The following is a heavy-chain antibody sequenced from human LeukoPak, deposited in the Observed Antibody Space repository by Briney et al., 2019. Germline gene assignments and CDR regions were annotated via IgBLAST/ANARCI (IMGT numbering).Heavy chain of an antibody. CDR3: AREAGRYSSNIDWFDP. D-gene: IGHD6-13*01. Sequence: GGSLRLSCAASGFTFSRHTMNWVRQAPGKGLEWVSSISSSTSYIYYADSLKGRFTISRDNARNSLYLQMNSLRVEDTAVYYCAREAGRYSSNIDWFDPWGQGTLVTVSS. V-gene: IGHV3-21*01. J-gene: IGHJ5*02. CDR2: ISSSTSYI. CDR1: GFTFSRHT.